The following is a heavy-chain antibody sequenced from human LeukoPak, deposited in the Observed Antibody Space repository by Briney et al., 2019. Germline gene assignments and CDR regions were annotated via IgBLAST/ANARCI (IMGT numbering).Heavy chain of an antibody. CDR2: MSGSAGST. J-gene: IGHJ4*02. D-gene: IGHD1-26*01. CDR3: AKEAVVGSTRSYFGY. CDR1: GFTFSSYA. Sequence: GGSLRLSCAASGFTFSSYAMNWVCQAPGKGLEWVSSMSGSAGSTYYADSVEGRFTISRDNSKNTLFLQMNSLRAEDTAVYFCAKEAVVGSTRSYFGYWGQGTLVTVSS. V-gene: IGHV3-23*01.